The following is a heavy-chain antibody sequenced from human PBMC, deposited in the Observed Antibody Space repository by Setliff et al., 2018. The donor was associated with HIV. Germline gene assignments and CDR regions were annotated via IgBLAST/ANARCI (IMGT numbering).Heavy chain of an antibody. J-gene: IGHJ1*01. V-gene: IGHV1-46*01. CDR1: GYTFTSYY. CDR2: INPSSGST. CDR3: ARDPAPSSSASYFQH. D-gene: IGHD6-6*01. Sequence: ASVKVSCKASGYTFTSYYMHWVRQAPGQGLEWMGIINPSSGSTTYAQKFQGRVTMTRDTSTSTVYMELSSLRSEDTAVYYCARDPAPSSSASYFQHWGQGSPVTVSS.